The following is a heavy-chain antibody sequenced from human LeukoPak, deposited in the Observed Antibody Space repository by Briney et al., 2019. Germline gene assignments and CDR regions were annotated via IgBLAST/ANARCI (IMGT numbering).Heavy chain of an antibody. V-gene: IGHV1-8*01. D-gene: IGHD3-16*01. J-gene: IGHJ6*02. CDR1: GYTFTSYD. CDR3: ARKGGHYYYYYGMDV. CDR2: MNPNSGNT. Sequence: ASVKVSCKASGYTFTSYDINWVRQATGQGLEWMGWMNPNSGNTGYAQKFQGRVTMTRNTSISTAYMELSSLRSEDTAVYHCARKGGHYYYYYGMDVWGQGTTVTVSS.